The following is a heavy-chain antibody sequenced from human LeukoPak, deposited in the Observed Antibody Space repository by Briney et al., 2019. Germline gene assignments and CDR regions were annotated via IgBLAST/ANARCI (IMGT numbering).Heavy chain of an antibody. D-gene: IGHD3-22*01. Sequence: ASVKVSCKASGYTFTGYYMHWVRQAPGQGLEWMGWINPNSGGTNYAQKFQGRVTMTRDTSISTAYMELSRLRSDDTAVYYCARDWPPPFYYDSSGYYGYFDYWGQGTLVTVSS. CDR2: INPNSGGT. J-gene: IGHJ4*02. V-gene: IGHV1-2*02. CDR1: GYTFTGYY. CDR3: ARDWPPPFYYDSSGYYGYFDY.